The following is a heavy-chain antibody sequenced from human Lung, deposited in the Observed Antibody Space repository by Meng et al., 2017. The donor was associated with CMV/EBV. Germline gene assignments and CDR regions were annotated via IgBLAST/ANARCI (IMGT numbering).Heavy chain of an antibody. CDR3: ARAMTLALAGVPSEFDP. CDR2: IYSGGST. Sequence: LXXAASGFTGSSNYMSWVRQAPGKGLEWVSVIYSGGSTYYADSVKGRFTVSRDNSKNTLYLQMNSLRAEDTAVYYCARAMTLALAGVPSEFDPWGQGXLVTVSS. J-gene: IGHJ5*02. D-gene: IGHD6-13*01. V-gene: IGHV3-66*02. CDR1: GFTGSSNY.